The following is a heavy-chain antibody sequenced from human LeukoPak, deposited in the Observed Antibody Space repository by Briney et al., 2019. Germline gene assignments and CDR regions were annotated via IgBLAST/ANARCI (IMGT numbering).Heavy chain of an antibody. D-gene: IGHD2-15*01. J-gene: IGHJ4*02. CDR2: IRYDGSNK. CDR3: AKGPNPGYCSGGSCYSSLDY. V-gene: IGHV3-30*02. Sequence: HPGGSLRLSCAASGFTFRIYGMYWVRQAPGKGLEWVAFIRYDGSNKYYADSVKGRFTISRDNSKNTLYLQMNSLRAEDTAVYYCAKGPNPGYCSGGSCYSSLDYWGQGTLVTVSS. CDR1: GFTFRIYG.